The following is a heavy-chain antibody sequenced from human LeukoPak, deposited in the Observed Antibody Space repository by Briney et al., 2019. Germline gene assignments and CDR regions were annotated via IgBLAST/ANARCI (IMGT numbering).Heavy chain of an antibody. CDR2: IYSGGST. J-gene: IGHJ4*02. V-gene: IGHV3-53*01. Sequence: GSLLLSCAASGFTVSSNYMSWVRQAPGKGLEWVSVIYSGGSTYYADSVKGRFAISRDNSKNTLYLQMNSLRAEDTAVYYCAHGDYSYFDYWGQGTLVTVSS. D-gene: IGHD4-17*01. CDR1: GFTVSSNY. CDR3: AHGDYSYFDY.